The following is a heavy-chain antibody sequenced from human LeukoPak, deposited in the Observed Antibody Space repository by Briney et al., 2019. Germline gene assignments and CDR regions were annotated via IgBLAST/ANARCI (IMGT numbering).Heavy chain of an antibody. CDR2: IIPIFGTA. CDR1: GDTFSSYA. V-gene: IGHV1-69*13. Sequence: SVKVSCKASGDTFSSYAISWVRQAPGQGLEWMGGIIPIFGTANYAQKFQGRVTITADESTNTAYMELSRLRSDDTAVYYCAIIYYMDVWGKGTTVTISS. D-gene: IGHD3-10*01. J-gene: IGHJ6*03. CDR3: AIIYYMDV.